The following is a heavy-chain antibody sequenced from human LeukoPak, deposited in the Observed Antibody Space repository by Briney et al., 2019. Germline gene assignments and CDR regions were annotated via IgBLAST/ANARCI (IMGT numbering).Heavy chain of an antibody. J-gene: IGHJ4*02. CDR2: ISYDGSNK. V-gene: IGHV3-30*18. CDR3: AKDLVRGEIDY. D-gene: IGHD3-16*01. Sequence: QPGRSLRLSCAASGFTFSSYGMHWVRQAPGKGLEWVAVISYDGSNKYYADSVEGRFTISRDNSKNTLYLQMNSLRAEDTAVYYCAKDLVRGEIDYWGQGTLVTVSS. CDR1: GFTFSSYG.